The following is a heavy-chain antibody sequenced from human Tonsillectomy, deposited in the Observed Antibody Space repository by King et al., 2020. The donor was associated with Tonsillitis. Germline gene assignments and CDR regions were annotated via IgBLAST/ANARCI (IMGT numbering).Heavy chain of an antibody. V-gene: IGHV3-15*01. J-gene: IGHJ3*02. Sequence: VQLVESGGGLVKPGGSLTLSCVASGLTFSNAWMTWVRQAPGKGLEWGGRIKSKTYGETTDYAAPVKGRFTISRDVSKHTLFLQMNSLKTEDTAVYYCTTRGCAPGAFDIWGQGTMVTVSS. CDR1: GLTFSNAW. CDR2: IKSKTYGETT. CDR3: TTRGCAPGAFDI.